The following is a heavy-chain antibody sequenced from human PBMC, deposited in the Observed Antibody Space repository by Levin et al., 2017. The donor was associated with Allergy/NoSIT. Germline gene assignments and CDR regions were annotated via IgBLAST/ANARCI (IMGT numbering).Heavy chain of an antibody. CDR1: GFTFSSYW. CDR2: IKQDGSEK. J-gene: IGHJ4*02. V-gene: IGHV3-7*04. D-gene: IGHD6-13*01. CDR3: AGGSTAAGIDY. Sequence: GESLKISCAASGFTFSSYWMSWVRQAPGKGLEWVANIKQDGSEKYYVDSVKGRFTISRDNAKNSLYLQMNSLRAEDTAVYYCAGGSTAAGIDYWGQGTLVTVSS.